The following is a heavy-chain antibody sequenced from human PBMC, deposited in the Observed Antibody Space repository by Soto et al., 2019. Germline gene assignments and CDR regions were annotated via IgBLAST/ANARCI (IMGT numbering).Heavy chain of an antibody. CDR3: AGPNPRRGSGVLFDY. J-gene: IGHJ4*02. V-gene: IGHV1-69*02. Sequence: QVQLVQSGAEVKKPGSSVKVSCKASGGTFSSYTISWVRQAPGQGLEWMGRIIPILGIANYAQKFQGRVTITADKSTSTAYMELSSLRSEDTAVYYCAGPNPRRGSGVLFDYGGQGTRVTVSS. CDR2: IIPILGIA. D-gene: IGHD2-8*01. CDR1: GGTFSSYT.